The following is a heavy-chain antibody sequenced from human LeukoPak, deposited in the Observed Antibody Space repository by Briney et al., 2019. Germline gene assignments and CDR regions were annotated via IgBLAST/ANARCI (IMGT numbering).Heavy chain of an antibody. CDR1: GFSVSTKY. Sequence: GGSLRLSCAASGFSVSTKYMNWVRQAPGKGLEWVSILYSGSDTYYANSVKGRFTIPRGSSKNILFLQMNDLRAEDTAVYYCARVGDHFHWYLDLWGRGTLVTVSS. D-gene: IGHD3-10*01. CDR3: ARVGDHFHWYLDL. V-gene: IGHV3-53*01. CDR2: LYSGSDT. J-gene: IGHJ2*01.